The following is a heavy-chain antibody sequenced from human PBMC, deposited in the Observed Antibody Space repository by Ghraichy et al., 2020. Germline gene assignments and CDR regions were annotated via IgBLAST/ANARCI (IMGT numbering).Heavy chain of an antibody. J-gene: IGHJ6*02. CDR2: IAFDGSNQ. CDR1: GFTFSTHG. CDR3: AKDREYSDYEKISYYYAMDV. D-gene: IGHD5-12*01. Sequence: GESLNISCEASGFTFSTHGMHWVRQAPGKGLKWVAFIAFDGSNQYYADSVKGRFAISRDSSKNTLYLQMISLRPEDTAVYYCAKDREYSDYEKISYYYAMDVWGQGTTVRVSS. V-gene: IGHV3-30*02.